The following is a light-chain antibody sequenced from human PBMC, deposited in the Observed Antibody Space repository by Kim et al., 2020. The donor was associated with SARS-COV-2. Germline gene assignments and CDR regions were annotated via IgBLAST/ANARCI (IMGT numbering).Light chain of an antibody. Sequence: GQSSTISCTGTSNDVGSYNYVSWYQQKPGEAPKLMISDVTKRPSGVPDRFSGSKSGNTASLTISGLQPEDEADYYCGSYTRSSTSVFGTGTKVTVL. J-gene: IGLJ1*01. V-gene: IGLV2-14*04. CDR3: GSYTRSSTSV. CDR1: SNDVGSYNY. CDR2: DVT.